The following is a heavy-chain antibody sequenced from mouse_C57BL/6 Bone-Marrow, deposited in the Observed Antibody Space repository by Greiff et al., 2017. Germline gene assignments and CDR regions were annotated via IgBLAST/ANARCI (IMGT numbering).Heavy chain of an antibody. V-gene: IGHV5-9*01. D-gene: IGHD1-1*01. J-gene: IGHJ1*03. CDR2: ISGGGGNT. CDR1: GFTFSSYT. Sequence: EVQGVESGGGLVKPGGSLKLSCAASGFTFSSYTMPWVRQTPEKRLQWVAAISGGGGNTYYPDSVKGRSTISRDNDKNILYLQMGSLRSEDTALYYCSRQVTTVLATKYFDVWGTGTTVTVSS. CDR3: SRQVTTVLATKYFDV.